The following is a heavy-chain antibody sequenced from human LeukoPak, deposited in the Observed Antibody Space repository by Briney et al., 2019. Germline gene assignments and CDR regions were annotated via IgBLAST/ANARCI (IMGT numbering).Heavy chain of an antibody. CDR2: IYSGGST. CDR1: GFTVSSNY. J-gene: IGHJ3*02. CDR3: ARALRSFGVAPMAFDI. D-gene: IGHD3-3*01. V-gene: IGHV3-53*01. Sequence: QPGGSLRLSCAASGFTVSSNYMSWVRQAPGKGLEWVSVIYSGGSTYYADSVKGRFTISRDNSKNTLYLQMNSLRAEDTAVYYCARALRSFGVAPMAFDIWGQGTMVTVSS.